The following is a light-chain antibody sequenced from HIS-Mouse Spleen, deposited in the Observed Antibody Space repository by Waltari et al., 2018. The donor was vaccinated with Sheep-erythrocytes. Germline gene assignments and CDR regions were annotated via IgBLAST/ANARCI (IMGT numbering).Light chain of an antibody. CDR2: DVS. Sequence: QSALTQPRSVSGSPGQSVTISCTGTSSDVGGYNYVSWYQQYPGKAPKLMIYDVSKRPSGVLDRVSGCKSGNTASLTSSGRQAEDEADYYCCSYAGSYNHVFATGTKVTVL. J-gene: IGLJ1*01. V-gene: IGLV2-11*01. CDR1: SSDVGGYNY. CDR3: CSYAGSYNHV.